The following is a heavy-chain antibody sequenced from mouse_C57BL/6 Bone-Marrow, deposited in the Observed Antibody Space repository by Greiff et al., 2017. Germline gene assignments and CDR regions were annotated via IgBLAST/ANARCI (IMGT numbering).Heavy chain of an antibody. Sequence: QVQLQQPGAELVMPGASVKMSCKASGYTFTSYWMNWVKQRPGQGLEWIGEIDPSNSSTNYNQKFKGKSTLTVDKSSSTAYMQLSSLTSEDSAVYYCARGCYYFDYWGQGTTLTVSS. CDR1: GYTFTSYW. CDR3: ARGCYYFDY. CDR2: IDPSNSST. J-gene: IGHJ2*01. V-gene: IGHV1-69*01.